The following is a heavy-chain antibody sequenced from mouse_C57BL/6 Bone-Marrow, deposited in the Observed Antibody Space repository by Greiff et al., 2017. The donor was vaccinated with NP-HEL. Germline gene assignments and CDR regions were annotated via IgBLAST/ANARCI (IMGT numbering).Heavy chain of an antibody. D-gene: IGHD1-1*01. CDR3: ASDYYVSNDGGY. J-gene: IGHJ2*01. V-gene: IGHV5-6*01. CDR2: ISSGGSYT. Sequence: EVKLVESGGDLVKPGGSLKLSCAASGFTFSSYGMSWVRQTPDKRLEWVATISSGGSYTYYQDSVKVRFTSLRDKAKNTLYLHMSSLKSEDTAMYYCASDYYVSNDGGYWGQGTTLTVSS. CDR1: GFTFSSYG.